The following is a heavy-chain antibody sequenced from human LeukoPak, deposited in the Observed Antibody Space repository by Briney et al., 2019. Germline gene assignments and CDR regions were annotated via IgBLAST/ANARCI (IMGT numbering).Heavy chain of an antibody. CDR2: IYTSGST. CDR1: GGSISSYY. CDR3: AREIIDYGGNSGWFDP. V-gene: IGHV4-4*07. Sequence: PSETLSLTCTVSGGSISSYYWSWIRQPAGKGLEWIGRIYTSGSTNYNPSLKSRVTMSVDTSKNQFSLKPSSVTAADTAVYYCAREIIDYGGNSGWFDPWGQGTLVTVSS. D-gene: IGHD4-23*01. J-gene: IGHJ5*02.